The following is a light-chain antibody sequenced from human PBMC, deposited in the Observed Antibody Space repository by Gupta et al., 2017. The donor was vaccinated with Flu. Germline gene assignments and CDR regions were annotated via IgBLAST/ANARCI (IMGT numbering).Light chain of an antibody. Sequence: SYVLTQPPSVSVAPGQTARITCGGSNIGSKSVHWYQQKPGQAPVLVVYDNNARPSGIPEPFSGSNSGNTATLTISRVEAGDEADYYCQMWDTGSDHPVFGGGTKLTVL. V-gene: IGLV3-21*02. CDR1: NIGSKS. CDR3: QMWDTGSDHPV. J-gene: IGLJ2*01. CDR2: DNN.